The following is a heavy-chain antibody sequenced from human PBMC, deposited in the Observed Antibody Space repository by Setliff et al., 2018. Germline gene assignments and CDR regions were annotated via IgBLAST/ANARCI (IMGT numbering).Heavy chain of an antibody. Sequence: PSETLSLTCTVSGGFIRDYYWNWIRQSPGKGLEWIGYIYYRGTTNYNSSLKSRVTISIDMSKNQFSLSLSSVTAADTALYFCARAGGNVGYYGSETIYYFDSWGQGTLVTVSS. CDR1: GGFIRDYY. V-gene: IGHV4-59*01. CDR3: ARAGGNVGYYGSETIYYFDS. D-gene: IGHD3-10*01. J-gene: IGHJ4*02. CDR2: IYYRGTT.